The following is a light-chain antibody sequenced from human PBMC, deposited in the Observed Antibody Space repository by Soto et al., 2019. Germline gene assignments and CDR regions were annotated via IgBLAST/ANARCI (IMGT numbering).Light chain of an antibody. J-gene: IGKJ1*01. CDR1: QSVSSSY. CDR3: QQYGSSGT. V-gene: IGKV3-20*01. CDR2: DAS. Sequence: EIVLTRSPGTLSLSQGEIATLSFRASQSVSSSYLAWYQQRPGQAPRLLIYDASNRATGIPDRFSGSGSGTDFTLTISRLEPEDFAVYYCQQYGSSGTFGQGTKVDI.